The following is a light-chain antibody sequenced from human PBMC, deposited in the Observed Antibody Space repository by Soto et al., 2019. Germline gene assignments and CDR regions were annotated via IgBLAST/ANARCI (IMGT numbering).Light chain of an antibody. CDR2: EVS. J-gene: IGLJ1*01. CDR1: SSDVGSYNL. Sequence: QSALTQRASVSGSPGQSITISCTGTSSDVGSYNLVSWYQQHPGKAPKLMIYEVSKRPSGVSNRLSGSKSGNTASLTISGLQAEDEADYYCCSYAGSSTYVFGTGTKVTVL. CDR3: CSYAGSSTYV. V-gene: IGLV2-23*02.